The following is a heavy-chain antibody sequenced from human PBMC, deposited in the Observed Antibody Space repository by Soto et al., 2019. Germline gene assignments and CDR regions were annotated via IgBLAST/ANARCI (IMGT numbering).Heavy chain of an antibody. CDR2: TNPSGGST. CDR1: GYTFTSYY. V-gene: IGHV1-46*01. Sequence: ASVKVSCKASGYTFTSYYMHWVRQAPGQGLEWMGITNPSGGSTSYAQKFQGRVTMTRDTSTSTVYMELSSLRSEDTAVYYCARDREVLTIFGVVIINNWFDPWGQGTLVTVSS. D-gene: IGHD3-3*01. CDR3: ARDREVLTIFGVVIINNWFDP. J-gene: IGHJ5*02.